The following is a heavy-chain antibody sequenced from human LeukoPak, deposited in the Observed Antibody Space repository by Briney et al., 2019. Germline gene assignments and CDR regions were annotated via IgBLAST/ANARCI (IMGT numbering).Heavy chain of an antibody. D-gene: IGHD6-13*01. V-gene: IGHV3-30*18. Sequence: GGSLRLSCAASGFTVSSNYMSWVRQAPGKGLEWVAVISYDGSNKYYADSVKGRFTISRDNSKNTLYLQMNNLRAEDTAVYYCAKDFRIAAAGTVDYWGQGTLVTVSS. CDR2: ISYDGSNK. CDR3: AKDFRIAAAGTVDY. CDR1: GFTVSSNY. J-gene: IGHJ4*02.